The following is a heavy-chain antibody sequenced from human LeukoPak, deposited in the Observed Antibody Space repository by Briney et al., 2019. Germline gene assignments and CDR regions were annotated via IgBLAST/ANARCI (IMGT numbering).Heavy chain of an antibody. CDR2: INWNGGST. CDR1: GFTFDDYG. V-gene: IGHV3-20*04. Sequence: GGSLRPSCAASGFTFDDYGMSWVRQAPGKGLEWVSGINWNGGSTGYADSVKGRFTISRDNAKNSLYLQMNSLRAEDTALYYCARDFSYYYDSSGSFGYWGQGTLVTVSS. D-gene: IGHD3-22*01. J-gene: IGHJ4*02. CDR3: ARDFSYYYDSSGSFGY.